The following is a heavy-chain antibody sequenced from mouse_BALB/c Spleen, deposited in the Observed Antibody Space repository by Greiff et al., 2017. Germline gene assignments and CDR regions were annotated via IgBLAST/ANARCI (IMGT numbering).Heavy chain of an antibody. CDR1: GYAFTNYL. CDR2: INPGSGGT. Sequence: VQLQQSGAELVRPGTSVKVSCKASGYAFTNYLIEWVKQRPGQGLEWIGVINPGSGGTNYNEKFKGKATLTADKSSSTAYMQLSSLTSDDSAVYFCARGYGSRPLYFDYWGQGTTLTVSS. V-gene: IGHV1-54*01. CDR3: ARGYGSRPLYFDY. D-gene: IGHD1-1*01. J-gene: IGHJ2*01.